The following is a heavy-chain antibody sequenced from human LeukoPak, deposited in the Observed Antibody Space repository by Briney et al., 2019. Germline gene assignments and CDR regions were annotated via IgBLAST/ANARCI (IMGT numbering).Heavy chain of an antibody. J-gene: IGHJ4*02. CDR1: GFTFSSYS. Sequence: GGSLRLSCAASGFTFSSYSMNWVRQAPGKGLEWVSSISSSSSYIYYADSVKGRFTISRDNAKNSLYLQMNSLRAEDTAVYYCARAPDDYDFWSGYYTTWRYFDYWGQGTLVTVSS. CDR2: ISSSSSYI. D-gene: IGHD3-3*01. V-gene: IGHV3-21*01. CDR3: ARAPDDYDFWSGYYTTWRYFDY.